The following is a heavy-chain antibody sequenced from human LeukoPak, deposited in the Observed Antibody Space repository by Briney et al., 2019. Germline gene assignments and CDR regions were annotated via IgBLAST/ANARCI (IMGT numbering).Heavy chain of an antibody. V-gene: IGHV4-34*01. CDR3: ARLIYCTNGVCYKGYFDY. CDR2: INHSGSA. CDR1: GGSFSDYY. D-gene: IGHD2-8*01. J-gene: IGHJ4*02. Sequence: SETLSLTCAVYGGSFSDYYWSWIRQPPGKGLEWIGDINHSGSANYNPSLKSRVTISVDTSKNQFSLKLSSVTAADTAVYYCARLIYCTNGVCYKGYFDYWGQGTLVTVSS.